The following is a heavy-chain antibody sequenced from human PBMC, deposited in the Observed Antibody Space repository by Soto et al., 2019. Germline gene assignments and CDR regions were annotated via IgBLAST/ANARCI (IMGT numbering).Heavy chain of an antibody. CDR3: AKAITYDFWSGYYTGWAANYYYGMDV. Sequence: GSLILSCAASGFTFSSYGMHWVRQAPGKGLEWVAVISYDGSNKYYADSVKVRFTISRDNSKNTLYLQMNSLRAEDTAVYYCAKAITYDFWSGYYTGWAANYYYGMDVWGQGTPVTVSS. CDR1: GFTFSSYG. D-gene: IGHD3-3*01. V-gene: IGHV3-30*18. J-gene: IGHJ6*02. CDR2: ISYDGSNK.